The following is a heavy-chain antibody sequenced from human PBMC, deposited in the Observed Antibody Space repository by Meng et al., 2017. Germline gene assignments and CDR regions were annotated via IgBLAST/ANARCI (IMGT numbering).Heavy chain of an antibody. J-gene: IGHJ4*02. D-gene: IGHD3-22*01. CDR2: ISSSGSTI. Sequence: GESLKISCAASGFTFSSYEMNWVRQAPGKGLEWVSYISSSGSTIYYADSVKGRFTISRDNSKTTLYLQMNSLRAEDTAVYYCARASYYYDSSGYYYEYFDYWGQGTLVTVSS. V-gene: IGHV3-48*03. CDR3: ARASYYYDSSGYYYEYFDY. CDR1: GFTFSSYE.